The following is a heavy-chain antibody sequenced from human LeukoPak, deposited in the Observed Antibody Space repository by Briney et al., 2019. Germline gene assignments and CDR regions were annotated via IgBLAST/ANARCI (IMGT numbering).Heavy chain of an antibody. Sequence: GASVKVSCKASGYTFTGYYMHWVRQAPGQGLEWMGWINPNSGGTNYAQKFQGWVTMTRDTSISTAYMELSRLRSDDTAVYYCARSMVRGVIGLNWFDPWGQGTLVTVSS. CDR1: GYTFTGYY. V-gene: IGHV1-2*04. CDR3: ARSMVRGVIGLNWFDP. CDR2: INPNSGGT. D-gene: IGHD3-10*01. J-gene: IGHJ5*02.